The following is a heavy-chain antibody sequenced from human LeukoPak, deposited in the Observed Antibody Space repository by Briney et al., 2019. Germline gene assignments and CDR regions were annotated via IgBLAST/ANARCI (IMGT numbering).Heavy chain of an antibody. Sequence: PGRSLRLSCAASGFTFSSYSMNWVRQAPGKGLEWVSSISSSSSYIYYADSVKGRFTISRDNAKNSLYLQMNSLRAEDTAVYYCARDRKAVAGFDYWGQGTLVTVSS. CDR1: GFTFSSYS. V-gene: IGHV3-21*01. J-gene: IGHJ4*02. CDR2: ISSSSSYI. CDR3: ARDRKAVAGFDY. D-gene: IGHD6-19*01.